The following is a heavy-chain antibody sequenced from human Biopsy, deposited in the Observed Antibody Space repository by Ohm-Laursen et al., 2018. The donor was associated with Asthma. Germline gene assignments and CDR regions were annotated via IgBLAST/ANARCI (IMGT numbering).Heavy chain of an antibody. D-gene: IGHD3-9*01. CDR3: AKAERYFDWYWFDP. Sequence: LSLTCAASGFNFSYYSMIWVRQAPGTGLEWVAAISSGSDYIFYADSVKGRFTISRDNAKNSLYLQMNSLRAEDTAVYYCAKAERYFDWYWFDPWGQGTLVTVSS. CDR1: GFNFSYYS. J-gene: IGHJ5*02. V-gene: IGHV3-21*04. CDR2: ISSGSDYI.